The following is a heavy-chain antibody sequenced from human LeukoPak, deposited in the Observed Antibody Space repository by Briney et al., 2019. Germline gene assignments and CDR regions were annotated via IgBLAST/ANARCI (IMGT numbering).Heavy chain of an antibody. V-gene: IGHV3-33*01. Sequence: GGSLRLSCAASGFTFSSYGMHWVRQAPGKGLEGVAVIWYVGSNKYYADSVKGRFTISRDNSKNTLYLQMNSLRAEDTAVYYCARNGYSYGKTYYYYYYYMDVWGKGTTVTVSS. CDR2: IWYVGSNK. J-gene: IGHJ6*03. CDR1: GFTFSSYG. D-gene: IGHD5-18*01. CDR3: ARNGYSYGKTYYYYYYYMDV.